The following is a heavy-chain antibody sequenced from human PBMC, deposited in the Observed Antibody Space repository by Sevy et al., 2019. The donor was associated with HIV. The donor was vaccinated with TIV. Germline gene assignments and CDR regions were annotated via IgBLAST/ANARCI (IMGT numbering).Heavy chain of an antibody. D-gene: IGHD1-26*01. CDR2: ISAYNGNT. CDR3: ARVVGSGLVSYYYYYGMDV. V-gene: IGHV1-18*01. CDR1: GYTFTTHA. J-gene: IGHJ6*02. Sequence: ASVKVSCKASGYTFTTHAISWVRQAPGQGLEWMGWISAYNGNTNYAQKLQGRVTMTTDTSTSTAYMELRSLRSDDTAVYYCARVVGSGLVSYYYYYGMDVWGQGTTVTVSS.